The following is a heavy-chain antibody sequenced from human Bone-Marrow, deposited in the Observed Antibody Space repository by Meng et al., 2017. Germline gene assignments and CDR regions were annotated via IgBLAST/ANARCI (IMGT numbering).Heavy chain of an antibody. V-gene: IGHV3-21*04. CDR1: GFTLSSYS. CDR2: ISSSSSYI. Sequence: GESLKISCAASGFTLSSYSMNWVRQAPGKGLEWVSSISSSSSYIYYADSVKGRFTISRDNAKNSLYLQMNSLRAEDTALYYCARSSTGWSAFDIWGQGTMVTVSS. CDR3: ARSSTGWSAFDI. J-gene: IGHJ3*02. D-gene: IGHD1-1*01.